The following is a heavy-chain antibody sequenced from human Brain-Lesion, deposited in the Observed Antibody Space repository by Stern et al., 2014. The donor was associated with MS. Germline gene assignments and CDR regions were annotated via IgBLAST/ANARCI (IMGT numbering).Heavy chain of an antibody. D-gene: IGHD1-26*01. Sequence: QVQLGESGAAVKKPGASVKVSCKVSGYTLTELSMHWVRQAPRKGLEWMGGFDPEDGETIYAQTFQGRVTMTEDTSTDTAYMELSSLRSEDTAVYYCATLSPGAGGNYYRHFDYWGQGTLVTVSS. J-gene: IGHJ4*02. CDR3: ATLSPGAGGNYYRHFDY. CDR1: GYTLTELS. V-gene: IGHV1-24*01. CDR2: FDPEDGET.